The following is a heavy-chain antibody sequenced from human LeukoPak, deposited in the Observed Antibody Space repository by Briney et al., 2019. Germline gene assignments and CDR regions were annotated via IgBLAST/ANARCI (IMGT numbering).Heavy chain of an antibody. CDR1: GYTFTGYY. V-gene: IGHV1-2*02. D-gene: IGHD2-15*01. J-gene: IGHJ3*02. CDR3: ARDGHSGGAFDI. CDR2: IYPNSGGT. Sequence: ASVKVSCKASGYTFTGYYMHWVRQAPGQGLEWMGWIYPNSGGTNHAQKFQGRVTMTRDTSISTAYMELSRLRSDDTAVYYCARDGHSGGAFDIWGQGTVVTVSS.